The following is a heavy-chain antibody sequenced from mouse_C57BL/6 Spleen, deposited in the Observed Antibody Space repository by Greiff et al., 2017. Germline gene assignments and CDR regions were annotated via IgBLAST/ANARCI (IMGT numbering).Heavy chain of an antibody. V-gene: IGHV6-6*01. CDR3: TGGHYEEGAMDY. Sequence: EVQLVESGGGLVQPGGSMKLSCAASGFTFSDAWMDWVRQSPEKGLEWVAEIRNKANNHATYYAESVKGRFTISRDDSKSSVYLQMNSLRAEDTGIYYCTGGHYEEGAMDYWGQGTSVTVSS. J-gene: IGHJ4*01. CDR1: GFTFSDAW. D-gene: IGHD2-4*01. CDR2: IRNKANNHAT.